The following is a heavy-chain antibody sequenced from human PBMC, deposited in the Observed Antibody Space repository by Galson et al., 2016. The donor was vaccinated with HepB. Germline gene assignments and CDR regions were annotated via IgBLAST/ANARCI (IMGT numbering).Heavy chain of an antibody. CDR1: GFTFRSYG. D-gene: IGHD6-19*01. CDR3: AKDPYYSSGWGAFES. Sequence: SLRLSCAASGFTFRSYGMGWVRQVPGKGLEWVSTISGDGASTYYADSVKGRFSISRDNSRTTLDLQMHSLRGEDTALYYCAKDPYYSSGWGAFESWGQGTLVTVSS. V-gene: IGHV3-23*01. CDR2: ISGDGAST. J-gene: IGHJ4*02.